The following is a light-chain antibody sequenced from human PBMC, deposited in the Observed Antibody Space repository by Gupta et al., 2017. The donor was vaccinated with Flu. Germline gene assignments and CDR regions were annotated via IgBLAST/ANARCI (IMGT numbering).Light chain of an antibody. CDR1: NLGDKY. CDR2: QDS. Sequence: SYELTQPPSVSVSPGQTASIPCSGDNLGDKYACWYQQKPGQSPVLVMYQDSKRPSGIPERFSGSNSGNTATLTISGTQAMDEADYYCQAWDSTTGVFGTGTKVTVL. J-gene: IGLJ1*01. CDR3: QAWDSTTGV. V-gene: IGLV3-1*01.